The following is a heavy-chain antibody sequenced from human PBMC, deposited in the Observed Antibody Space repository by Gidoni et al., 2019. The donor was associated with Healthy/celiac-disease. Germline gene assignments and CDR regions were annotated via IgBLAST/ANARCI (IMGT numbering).Heavy chain of an antibody. CDR1: GFTFSSYG. CDR2: ISYDGSNK. CDR3: AKVGSFDGVPAAILGYFDY. Sequence: QVQLVESGGGVVQPGRSLRLSCAASGFTFSSYGMHWVRQAPGKGLEWVAVISYDGSNKYYADSVKGRFTISRDNSKNTLYLQMNSLRAEDTAVYYCAKVGSFDGVPAAILGYFDYWGQGTLVTVSS. J-gene: IGHJ4*02. V-gene: IGHV3-30*18. D-gene: IGHD2-2*01.